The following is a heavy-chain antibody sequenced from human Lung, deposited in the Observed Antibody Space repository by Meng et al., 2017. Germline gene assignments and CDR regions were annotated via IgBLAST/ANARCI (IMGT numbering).Heavy chain of an antibody. CDR1: GFTFSSYS. J-gene: IGHJ4*02. CDR2: ISSSPT. CDR3: ARGRVVVSATPSDY. Sequence: EVQPVESGGGLVQPGGSLRFTCAASGFTFSSYSMNWVRQAPGKGLEWVSSISSSPTYADSVKGRFTISRDNAENSLYLQMNSLRVEDTAVYFCARGRVVVSATPSDYWGQGTLVTVSS. V-gene: IGHV3-21*01. D-gene: IGHD2-15*01.